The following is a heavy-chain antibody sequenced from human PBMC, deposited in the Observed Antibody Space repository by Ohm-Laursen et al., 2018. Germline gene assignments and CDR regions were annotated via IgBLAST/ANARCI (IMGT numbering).Heavy chain of an antibody. J-gene: IGHJ5*02. Sequence: SETLSLTWTVSGGSISSYYWSWIRQPPGKGLEWIGYIYYSGSTNYNPSLKSRVTISVNTSKNQFSLKLSSVTAADTAVYYCARAQNTMVRGVIPRPNWFDPWGHGTLVTVSS. CDR2: IYYSGST. D-gene: IGHD3-10*01. CDR3: ARAQNTMVRGVIPRPNWFDP. CDR1: GGSISSYY. V-gene: IGHV4-59*08.